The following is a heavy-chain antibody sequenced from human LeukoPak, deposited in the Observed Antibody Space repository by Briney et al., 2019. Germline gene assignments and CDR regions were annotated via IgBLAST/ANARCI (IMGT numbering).Heavy chain of an antibody. J-gene: IGHJ4*02. Sequence: GGSLRLSCAVSGFTVSSNSMNWVRQAPGKGLEWVSIIYSGGSTYYADSVKGRFTISRDNSKNTLYVQMNSLRVEDTAVYYCARHDGGYGPFGYWGQGTLVTVSS. CDR3: ARHDGGYGPFGY. CDR2: IYSGGST. D-gene: IGHD5-12*01. CDR1: GFTVSSNS. V-gene: IGHV3-53*01.